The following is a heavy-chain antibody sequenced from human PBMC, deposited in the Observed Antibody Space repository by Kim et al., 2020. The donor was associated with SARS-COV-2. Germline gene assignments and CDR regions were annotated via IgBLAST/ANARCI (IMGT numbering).Heavy chain of an antibody. CDR2: ISYDGSNK. J-gene: IGHJ4*02. CDR3: AKKSGAGARQGYFDY. D-gene: IGHD3-10*01. V-gene: IGHV3-30*18. Sequence: GGSLRLSCAASGFTFSSYGMHWVRQAPGKGLEWVAVISYDGSNKYYADSVKGRFTISRDNSKNTLYLQMNSLRAEDTAVYYCAKKSGAGARQGYFDYWGQGTLVTVSS. CDR1: GFTFSSYG.